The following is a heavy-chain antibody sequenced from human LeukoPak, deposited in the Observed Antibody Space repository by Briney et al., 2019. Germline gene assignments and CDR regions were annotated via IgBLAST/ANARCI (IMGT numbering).Heavy chain of an antibody. J-gene: IGHJ4*02. CDR3: ARDLGRGAAASYYLDY. CDR2: IDTRGGRT. CDR1: GYTFTSYY. V-gene: IGHV1-46*01. Sequence: ASVKVSCKASGYTFTSYYIHWVRQAPGQGLAWMGIIDTRGGRTTFAQRFQGRVSMTKDTSTSTVYMDLSSLRSEDTAVYYCARDLGRGAAASYYLDYWGQGTVVTVSS. D-gene: IGHD6-13*01.